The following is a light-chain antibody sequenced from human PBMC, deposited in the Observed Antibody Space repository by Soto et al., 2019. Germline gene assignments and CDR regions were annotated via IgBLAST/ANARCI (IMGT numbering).Light chain of an antibody. V-gene: IGLV4-60*02. CDR1: SGHSSYI. CDR2: LEGSGSY. J-gene: IGLJ3*02. CDR3: ETWDSYLPWV. Sequence: QSVLTQSSSASASLGSSVKLTCTLSSGHSSYIIAWHQQQPGKAPRYLMKLEGSGSYNKGSGVPDRFSGSSSGADRYLTISNLQFEYEADYYCETWDSYLPWVFGGGTKLTVL.